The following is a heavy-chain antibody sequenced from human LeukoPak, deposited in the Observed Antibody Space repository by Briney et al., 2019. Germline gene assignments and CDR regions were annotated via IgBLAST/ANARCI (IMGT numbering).Heavy chain of an antibody. J-gene: IGHJ4*02. Sequence: WASVKVSCKASGGTFISYAISWVRQAPGQGLEWMGGIIPIFGTANYAQKFQGRVTITADESTSTAYMELSSLRSEDTAVYYCARGSSSWYYTHWGQGTLVTVSS. D-gene: IGHD6-6*01. V-gene: IGHV1-69*13. CDR1: GGTFISYA. CDR3: ARGSSSWYYTH. CDR2: IIPIFGTA.